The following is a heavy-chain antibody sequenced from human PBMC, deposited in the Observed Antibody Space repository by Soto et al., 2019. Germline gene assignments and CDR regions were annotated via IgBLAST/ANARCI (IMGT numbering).Heavy chain of an antibody. D-gene: IGHD6-19*01. CDR1: GFTFSDFG. J-gene: IGHJ4*02. CDR2: ISGDGSDK. Sequence: QVQVVESGGGVVQPERSLRLSCAISGFTFSDFGMHWVRQAPGKGLEWVAAISGDGSDKYYVGSVQGRFTISRDNTKNALYLQMNSLSSEDTAVYYCAKGTAVARQHFANWGQGTLVTVSS. V-gene: IGHV3-30*18. CDR3: AKGTAVARQHFAN.